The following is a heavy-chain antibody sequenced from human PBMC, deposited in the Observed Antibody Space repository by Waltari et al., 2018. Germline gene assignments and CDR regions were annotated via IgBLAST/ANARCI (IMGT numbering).Heavy chain of an antibody. V-gene: IGHV3-30*04. CDR1: GFTFTSYA. Sequence: QGQLVESGGGVVQPGRSLRLSCADSGFTFTSYAFYWVRRAPGKGLRWVGVISYDGKNTYYANSVRGGFTISRDNSKNTIYLQMNSLRIEDTAVYYCARNGDRRYHYSYMDVWGKGTTVTVSS. J-gene: IGHJ6*03. D-gene: IGHD3-10*01. CDR2: ISYDGKNT. CDR3: ARNGDRRYHYSYMDV.